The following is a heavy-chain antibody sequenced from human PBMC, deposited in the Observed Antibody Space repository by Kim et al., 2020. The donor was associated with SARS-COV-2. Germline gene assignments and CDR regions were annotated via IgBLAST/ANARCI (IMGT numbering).Heavy chain of an antibody. CDR3: ARLIGSYYGMDV. J-gene: IGHJ6*02. D-gene: IGHD3-10*01. V-gene: IGHV4-39*01. Sequence: YYNPSLTSRVTISVDTSKNQFSLKLSSVTAADTAVYYCARLIGSYYGMDVWGQGTTVTVSS.